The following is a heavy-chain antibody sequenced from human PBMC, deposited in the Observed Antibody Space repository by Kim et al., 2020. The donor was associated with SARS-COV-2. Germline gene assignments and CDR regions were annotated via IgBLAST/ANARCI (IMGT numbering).Heavy chain of an antibody. Sequence: SETLSLTCTVSGGSISNYYWSWIRQPPGKGLEWIGYIYYSGSTNYNPSLRSRATISVDTSKNQFSLKLSSVTAADTAVYYCATDIGISYRSGGYYNHW. CDR1: GGSISNYY. J-gene: IGHJ1*01. D-gene: IGHD3-10*01. CDR2: IYYSGST. V-gene: IGHV4-59*01. CDR3: ATDIGISYRSGGYYNH.